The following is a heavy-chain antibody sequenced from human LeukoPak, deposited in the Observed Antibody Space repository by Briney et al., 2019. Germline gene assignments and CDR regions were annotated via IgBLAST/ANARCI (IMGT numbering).Heavy chain of an antibody. J-gene: IGHJ4*02. CDR1: GFPFSAYW. Sequence: PGGSLRLSCSASGFPFSAYWMSWVRQAAGKGLEWVANINQDGSEKYYVDSVKGRFTISRDSAKNSLYLQMNSLRAEDTAVYYCARLVGNYFAYWGQGTLVTVSS. CDR3: ARLVGNYFAY. D-gene: IGHD2-15*01. CDR2: INQDGSEK. V-gene: IGHV3-7*05.